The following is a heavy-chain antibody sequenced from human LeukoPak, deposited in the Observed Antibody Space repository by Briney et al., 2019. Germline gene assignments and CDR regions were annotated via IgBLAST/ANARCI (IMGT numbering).Heavy chain of an antibody. J-gene: IGHJ6*02. D-gene: IGHD2-8*01. Sequence: PGGSLRLSCAASGFTFSSYAVQWVRQAPGKGLEWVAIISYNGSNKNYADSVKGRFTISRDNSYNTLYLQMNSLRAEDTAVYYCAREYCTNGVCYTRRHYYYYGMDVWGQGTTVTVSS. CDR2: ISYNGSNK. CDR1: GFTFSSYA. CDR3: AREYCTNGVCYTRRHYYYYGMDV. V-gene: IGHV3-30-3*01.